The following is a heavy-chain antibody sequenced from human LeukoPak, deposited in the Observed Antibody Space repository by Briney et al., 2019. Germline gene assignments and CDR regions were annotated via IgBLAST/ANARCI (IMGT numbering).Heavy chain of an antibody. Sequence: GGSLRLSCAASGFSVSSNYMSWVRQTPGKGLECVSLIYSGGNTYYADSVKGRFTISRDNSKNTLFLQMNSLRTEDTAVYYCAKGYYGSGSYGWFDYWGQGTLVTVSS. CDR1: GFSVSSNY. V-gene: IGHV3-53*01. CDR2: IYSGGNT. CDR3: AKGYYGSGSYGWFDY. J-gene: IGHJ4*02. D-gene: IGHD3-10*01.